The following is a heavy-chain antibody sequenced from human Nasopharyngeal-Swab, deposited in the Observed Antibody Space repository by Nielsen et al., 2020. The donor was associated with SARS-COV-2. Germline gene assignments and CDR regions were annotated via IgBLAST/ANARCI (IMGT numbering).Heavy chain of an antibody. CDR2: ISGSGGTT. D-gene: IGHD6-13*01. Sequence: GESLKISCAASGFSGFTFSSYDMTWVRQAPGKGLEWVSTISGSGGTTNYADSVKGRFTISRDNSENTLYLQMNSLRAEDTGIYYCANRRGSSWHPYCFDFWGQGTLVTVSS. J-gene: IGHJ4*02. CDR1: GFSGFTFSSYD. CDR3: ANRRGSSWHPYCFDF. V-gene: IGHV3-23*01.